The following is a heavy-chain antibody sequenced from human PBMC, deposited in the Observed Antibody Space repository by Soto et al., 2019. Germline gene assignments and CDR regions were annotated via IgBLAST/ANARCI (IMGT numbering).Heavy chain of an antibody. CDR2: ISTFKGDT. D-gene: IGHD4-17*01. CDR1: GYTFIGYG. V-gene: IGHV1-18*01. Sequence: QVQLVQSGPEVKTPGASVRVSCKASGYTFIGYGISWVRQAPGQGLEWMGWISTFKGDTNYAQTLQGRLTLTADKTTNTAYMELSSLKADDTAIYYCARDYGDYPAYYGMDIWGQGTTVAVSS. J-gene: IGHJ6*02. CDR3: ARDYGDYPAYYGMDI.